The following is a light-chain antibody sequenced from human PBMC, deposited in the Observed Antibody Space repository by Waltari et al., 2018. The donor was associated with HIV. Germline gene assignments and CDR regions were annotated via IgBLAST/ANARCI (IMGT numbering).Light chain of an antibody. J-gene: IGLJ3*02. CDR3: QTWDTGIQV. CDR2: PYSDGSH. CDR1: RAHSKFV. V-gene: IGLV4-69*01. Sequence: QLVLTQSPSASASLGASVRITCTLSRAHSKFVAAWHKQQPEKGPRFLLRPYSDGSHIRGDGIPARFSVSSSGAERYLTISSRQSEDEADYYCQTWDTGIQVFGGGTKLTVL.